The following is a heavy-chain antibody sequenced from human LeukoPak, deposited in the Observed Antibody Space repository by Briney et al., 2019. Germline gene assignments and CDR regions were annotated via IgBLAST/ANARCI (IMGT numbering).Heavy chain of an antibody. CDR3: AKDGRYSSGSPFHY. J-gene: IGHJ4*02. D-gene: IGHD6-19*01. V-gene: IGHV3-23*01. CDR2: ISGSGGST. Sequence: GGSLRLSCAASGFTFSSHAMSWVRQAPGKGLEWVSAISGSGGSTYYADSVKGRFTISRDNSKNTLYLQMNSLRAEDTAVYYCAKDGRYSSGSPFHYWGQGTLVTVSS. CDR1: GFTFSSHA.